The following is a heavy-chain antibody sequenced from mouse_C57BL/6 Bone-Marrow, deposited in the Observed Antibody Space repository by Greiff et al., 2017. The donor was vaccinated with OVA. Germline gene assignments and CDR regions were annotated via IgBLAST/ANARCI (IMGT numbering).Heavy chain of an antibody. D-gene: IGHD2-3*01. CDR2: IYPRSGNT. J-gene: IGHJ3*01. V-gene: IGHV1-81*01. CDR1: GYTFTSYG. Sequence: QVQLQQSGAELARPGASVKLSCKASGYTFTSYGISWVKQRTGQGLEWIGEIYPRSGNTYYNEKFKGKATLTAGKSSSTAYMELRSLTSEDSAVYFCARDGYYPSWFAYWGQGTLVTVSA. CDR3: ARDGYYPSWFAY.